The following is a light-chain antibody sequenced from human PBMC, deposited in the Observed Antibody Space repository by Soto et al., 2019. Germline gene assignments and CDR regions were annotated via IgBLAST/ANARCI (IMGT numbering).Light chain of an antibody. CDR3: QQYMTYPIT. Sequence: DIQMTQYPSSLSASVGDRISITCRASQDISNSLAWIQQKPGKAHESLIYAISSLESGVSSRLSGSGSGADFTLTISSLQPEDFGTYYCQQYMTYPITFGQGTRLEIK. V-gene: IGKV1-16*01. J-gene: IGKJ5*01. CDR2: AIS. CDR1: QDISNS.